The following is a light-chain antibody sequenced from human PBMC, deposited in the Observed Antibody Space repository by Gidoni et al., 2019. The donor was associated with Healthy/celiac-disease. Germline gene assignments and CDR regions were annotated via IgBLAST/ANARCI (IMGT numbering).Light chain of an antibody. CDR1: QSISSY. Sequence: DIQMTQSPSSLSASVGDRVTITCRASQSISSYLNWYQQKPGKAPKLLIYAASSLQSGVPSRVSGIGSGTDFTLTISSLQPEDFATYYCQKSYSTPTFGQGTKVEIK. CDR2: AAS. J-gene: IGKJ1*01. V-gene: IGKV1-39*01. CDR3: QKSYSTPT.